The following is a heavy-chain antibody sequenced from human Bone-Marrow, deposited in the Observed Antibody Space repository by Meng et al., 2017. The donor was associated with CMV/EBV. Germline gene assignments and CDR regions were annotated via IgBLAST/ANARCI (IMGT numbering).Heavy chain of an antibody. CDR3: ARDFPGRAGTTPFALGLDP. V-gene: IGHV4-39*07. CDR1: SGSISSSDYY. D-gene: IGHD1-1*01. J-gene: IGHJ5*02. Sequence: SETLSLTCTVSSGSISSSDYYWGWIRQPPGKGLEWIGSTYYTGATYYNPSLRSRVTISLDTAKNQFSLKLRSVTAADTAVYYCARDFPGRAGTTPFALGLDPWGQGTLVTVSS. CDR2: TYYTGAT.